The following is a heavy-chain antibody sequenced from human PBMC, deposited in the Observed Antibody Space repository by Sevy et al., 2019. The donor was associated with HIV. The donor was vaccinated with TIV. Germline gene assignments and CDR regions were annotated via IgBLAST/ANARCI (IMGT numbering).Heavy chain of an antibody. D-gene: IGHD4-4*01. CDR1: GFTFRNYW. J-gene: IGHJ6*02. CDR2: INQNGTEI. V-gene: IGHV3-7*01. Sequence: GGCLRLSCVVSGFTFRNYWMSWVRQAPGKGLEWVANINQNGTEIYSMDSVKGRFTFSRDNTKNSVYLQMNSLRAEDTAIYYCAINSDYGMDAWGQGTTVTVSS. CDR3: AINSDYGMDA.